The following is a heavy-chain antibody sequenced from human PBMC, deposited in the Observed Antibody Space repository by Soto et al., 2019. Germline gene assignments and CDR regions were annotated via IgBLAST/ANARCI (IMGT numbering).Heavy chain of an antibody. V-gene: IGHV1-46*01. CDR3: ARDTSSGWYPPADYYYGMDV. D-gene: IGHD6-19*01. Sequence: ASVKVSCKASGYTFTSYYMHWVRQAPGQGLEWMGIINPSGGSTSYAQKFQGRVTMTRDTSTSTVYMELSSLRSEDTAVYYCARDTSSGWYPPADYYYGMDVWGQATTVTV. CDR2: INPSGGST. J-gene: IGHJ6*02. CDR1: GYTFTSYY.